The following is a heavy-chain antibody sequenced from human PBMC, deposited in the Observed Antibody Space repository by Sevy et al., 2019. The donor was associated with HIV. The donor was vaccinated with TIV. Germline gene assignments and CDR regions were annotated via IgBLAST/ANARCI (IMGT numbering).Heavy chain of an antibody. CDR3: AREGCTKPHDY. V-gene: IGHV3-23*01. J-gene: IGHJ4*02. Sequence: GGSLRLSCAASGFTFSKYSMSWVRQPPGKGLEWVSTLSCGCGEINYADSVKGPFTISRYNSKSSVYLQMNSLRPEDTAVYYCAREGCTKPHDYWGQGTLVTVSS. D-gene: IGHD2-8*01. CDR1: GFTFSKYS. CDR2: LSCGCGEI.